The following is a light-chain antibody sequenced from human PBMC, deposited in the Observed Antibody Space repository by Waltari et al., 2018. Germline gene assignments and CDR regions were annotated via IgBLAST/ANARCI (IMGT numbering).Light chain of an antibody. J-gene: IGLJ1*01. V-gene: IGLV2-14*03. CDR1: SSDLGAYNF. Sequence: QSALTQPASVSGSPGQSITISCTGTSSDLGAYNFVSWYQKHPGKAPKVMIYDVNNRPSGGSSRFSGSKSGNTASLTISGLQAEDEADYYCSSYTTGSTRYVFGSGTKVTVL. CDR2: DVN. CDR3: SSYTTGSTRYV.